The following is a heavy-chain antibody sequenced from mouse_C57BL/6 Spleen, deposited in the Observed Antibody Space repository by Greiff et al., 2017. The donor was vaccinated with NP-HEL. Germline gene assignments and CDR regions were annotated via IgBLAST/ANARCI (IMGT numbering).Heavy chain of an antibody. CDR3: ARDSFYGEGAMDY. J-gene: IGHJ4*01. Sequence: VQLQQSGPELVKPGASVKISCKASGYAFSSSWMNWVKQRPGKGLEWIGRIYPGDGDTNYNGKFTGKATLTADKSSSTAYMQLSSLTSEDSAVYFCARDSFYGEGAMDYWGQRTSVTVSS. V-gene: IGHV1-82*01. CDR1: GYAFSSSW. CDR2: IYPGDGDT. D-gene: IGHD2-10*01.